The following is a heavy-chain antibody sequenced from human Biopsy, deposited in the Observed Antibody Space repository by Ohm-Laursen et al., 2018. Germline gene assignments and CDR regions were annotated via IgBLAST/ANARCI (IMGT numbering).Heavy chain of an antibody. Sequence: SVKVSCKASGGTLSSHGINWVRQAPGQGLEWLGGNIPILGTGNYAQKFQDRVTVAADTSTSTATMELRSLRSDDTAVYYCTRGGYYYDSLAYYYWFDPWGQGTLVTVSS. CDR2: NIPILGTG. V-gene: IGHV1-69*06. CDR3: TRGGYYYDSLAYYYWFDP. CDR1: GGTLSSHG. D-gene: IGHD3-22*01. J-gene: IGHJ5*02.